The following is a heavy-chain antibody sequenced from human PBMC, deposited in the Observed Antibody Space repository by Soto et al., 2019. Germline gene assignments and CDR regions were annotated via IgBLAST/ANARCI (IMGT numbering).Heavy chain of an antibody. D-gene: IGHD3-10*01. CDR2: IIPIFGTA. CDR1: GGTFSSYA. Sequence: QVQLVQSGAEVKKPGSSVKVSCKASGGTFSSYAISWVRQAPGQGLEWMGGIIPIFGTANYAQKFQGRVTITADESTSTAYMELRSLRSEDTAVYYCARGGITMVRGVIRDYYYGMDVWGQGTTVTVSS. V-gene: IGHV1-69*01. J-gene: IGHJ6*02. CDR3: ARGGITMVRGVIRDYYYGMDV.